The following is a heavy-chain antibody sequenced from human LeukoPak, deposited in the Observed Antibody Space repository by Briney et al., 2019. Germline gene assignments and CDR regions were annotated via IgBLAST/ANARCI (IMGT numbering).Heavy chain of an antibody. V-gene: IGHV3-74*01. J-gene: IGHJ4*02. CDR1: GFSFSSYW. CDR2: INSDGSNT. Sequence: PGGSLRLSCAASGFSFSSYWMHWVRQAPGKGLVWVSGINSDGSNTTYADSVKGRFTISRDNAKNTLYLQMNSLRAEDTAVYYCARDRLLRYYFDYWGQGTLVTVSS. D-gene: IGHD4-17*01. CDR3: ARDRLLRYYFDY.